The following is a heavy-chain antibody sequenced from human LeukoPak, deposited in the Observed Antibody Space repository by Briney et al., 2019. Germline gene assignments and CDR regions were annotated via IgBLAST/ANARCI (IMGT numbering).Heavy chain of an antibody. CDR1: GYTFTRYY. Sequence: ASVTVSCKASGYTFTRYYMHWVRQAPGQGLEWMGWINPNSGGTNYAQKFQGRVTMTRDTSISTAYMELSRLRFDDTAVYYCARADSGGSAFEYWGQGTLVTVSS. CDR2: INPNSGGT. J-gene: IGHJ4*02. CDR3: ARADSGGSAFEY. D-gene: IGHD3-22*01. V-gene: IGHV1-2*02.